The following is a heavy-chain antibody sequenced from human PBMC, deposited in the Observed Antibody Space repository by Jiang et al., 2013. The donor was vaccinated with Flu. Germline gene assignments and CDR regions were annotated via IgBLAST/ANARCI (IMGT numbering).Heavy chain of an antibody. CDR1: GGSISSYY. D-gene: IGHD6-6*01. J-gene: IGHJ3*02. V-gene: IGHV4-59*01. CDR3: ARDIGSIAAPSGAFDI. CDR2: IYYSGST. Sequence: GPGLVKPSETLSLTCTVSGGSISSYYWSWIRQPPGKGLEWIGYIYYSGSTNYNPSLKSRVTISVDTSKNQFSLKLSSVTAADTAVYYCARDIGSIAAPSGAFDIWGQGTMVTVSS.